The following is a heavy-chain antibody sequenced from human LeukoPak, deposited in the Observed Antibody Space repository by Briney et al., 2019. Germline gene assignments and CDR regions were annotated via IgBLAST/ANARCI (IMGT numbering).Heavy chain of an antibody. CDR3: ARDDGGNWNDLYYYYGMDV. D-gene: IGHD1-1*01. CDR2: IKQDGSEK. Sequence: GSLRLSCAASGFTFSSYWMSWVRQAPGKGLEWVANIKQDGSEKYYVDSVKGRFTISRDNAKNSLYLQMNSLRAEDTAVYYCARDDGGNWNDLYYYYGMDVWGKGTTVTVSS. J-gene: IGHJ6*04. V-gene: IGHV3-7*01. CDR1: GFTFSSYW.